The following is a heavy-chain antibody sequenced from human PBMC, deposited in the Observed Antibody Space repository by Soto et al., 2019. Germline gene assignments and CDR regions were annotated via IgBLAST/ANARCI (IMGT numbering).Heavy chain of an antibody. V-gene: IGHV1-46*01. Sequence: QVQLVQSGAEVKKPGASVKVSCKASGYTFTSYYVHWLRQAPGQRLEWMGIINPSTGGTNYPQKFQGKFTTARDTSTSTVYMELSSLRSEDAAIYYCARDSGDTTLRQWGRSFDYWGQGTLVTVSS. J-gene: IGHJ4*02. D-gene: IGHD1-1*01. CDR1: GYTFTSYY. CDR2: INPSTGGT. CDR3: ARDSGDTTLRQWGRSFDY.